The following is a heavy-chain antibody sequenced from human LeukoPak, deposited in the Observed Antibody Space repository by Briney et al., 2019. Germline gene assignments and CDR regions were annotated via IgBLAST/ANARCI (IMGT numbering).Heavy chain of an antibody. J-gene: IGHJ4*02. CDR1: GFTFSSYG. CDR2: ISYDGSNK. D-gene: IGHD6-13*01. CDR3: AKDSGYTSSWYFGDY. Sequence: GGSLRLSCAASGFTFSSYGMHWVRQAPGKGLEWVAVISYDGSNKYYADSVKGRFTISRDNSKNTLYLQMNSLRAEDTAFYYCAKDSGYTSSWYFGDYWGQGTLVTVSS. V-gene: IGHV3-30*18.